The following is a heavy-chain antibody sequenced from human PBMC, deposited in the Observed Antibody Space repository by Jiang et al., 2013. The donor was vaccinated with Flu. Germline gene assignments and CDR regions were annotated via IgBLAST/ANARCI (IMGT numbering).Heavy chain of an antibody. CDR1: GYSLTELS. V-gene: IGHV1-24*01. CDR2: FDPEDGEP. J-gene: IGHJ4*01. Sequence: SGAEVKKPGASVKVSCKVSGYSLTELSLNWVRQAPGKGLEWMGDFDPEDGEPVYAQDFQGRLTLTEDTSTDTVYMELSSLRSEDTAVYYCTTVRVGSVTIFGVDTYYFDH. CDR3: TTVRVGSVTIFGVDTYYFDH. D-gene: IGHD3-3*01.